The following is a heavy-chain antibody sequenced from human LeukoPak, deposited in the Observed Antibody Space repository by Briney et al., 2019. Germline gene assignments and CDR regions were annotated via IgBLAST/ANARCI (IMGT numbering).Heavy chain of an antibody. CDR2: IYYSGST. D-gene: IGHD2-15*01. CDR1: GGSISSYY. CDR3: ARDSCSGGSCYSNYMDV. Sequence: PSETLSLTCTVSGGSISSYYWSWIRQPPGKGLEWIGYIYYSGSTNYNPSLKSRVTISVDTSKNQFSLKLSSVTAADTAVYYCARDSCSGGSCYSNYMDVWGKGTTVTISS. V-gene: IGHV4-59*01. J-gene: IGHJ6*03.